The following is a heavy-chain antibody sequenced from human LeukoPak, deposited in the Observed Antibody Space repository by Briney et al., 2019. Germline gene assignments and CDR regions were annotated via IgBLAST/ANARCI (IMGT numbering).Heavy chain of an antibody. CDR1: GFTFSSYS. V-gene: IGHV3-21*01. J-gene: IGHJ5*02. D-gene: IGHD6-13*01. CDR3: ARDTPRIAAAFDP. CDR2: ISSSSGYI. Sequence: GRSLRLSCAASGFTFSSYSMNWVRQAPGKGLEWVSSISSSSGYIYYADSVKGRFTISRDNAKNSLYLQMNSLRAEDTAVYYCARDTPRIAAAFDPGGQGTLVTVSS.